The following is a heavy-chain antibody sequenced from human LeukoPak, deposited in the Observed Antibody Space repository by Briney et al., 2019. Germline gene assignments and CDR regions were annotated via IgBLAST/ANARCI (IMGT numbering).Heavy chain of an antibody. CDR2: INPSGGST. V-gene: IGHV1-46*01. Sequence: ASVKVSCKASGYTFTSYYMHWVRQAPGQGLEWMGIINPSGGSTSYAQKFQGRVTMTRDTSTSTVYMELSSLRSEDTAVYYCARDYDILTGYGGGGFDIWGQGTMVSVSS. CDR3: ARDYDILTGYGGGGFDI. J-gene: IGHJ3*02. D-gene: IGHD3-9*01. CDR1: GYTFTSYY.